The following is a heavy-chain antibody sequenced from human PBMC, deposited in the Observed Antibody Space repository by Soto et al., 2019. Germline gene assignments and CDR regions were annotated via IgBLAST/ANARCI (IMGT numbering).Heavy chain of an antibody. Sequence: ETLSLTCPAFGGSINSYYWSWVRQPAGKGLEWIGLMYTSGSTNYNPSIKSRVTMSLDTSKNQFYLNLSSVTAADTAVYFCAGDIGGDRQYYLDYWGQGTQVTVYS. D-gene: IGHD1-26*01. J-gene: IGHJ4*02. CDR3: AGDIGGDRQYYLDY. CDR1: GGSINSYY. CDR2: MYTSGST. V-gene: IGHV4-4*07.